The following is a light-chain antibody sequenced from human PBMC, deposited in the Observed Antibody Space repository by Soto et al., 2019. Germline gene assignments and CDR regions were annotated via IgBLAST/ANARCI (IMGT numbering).Light chain of an antibody. CDR3: QQRYIGLT. Sequence: EIVLTQSPATLSLSPGERATLSCRASQSVSSYLAWYQQKPGQAPRLLIYDASNRATGIPARFSGSGSGTDFTLTISSLEPEDFAVYYCQQRYIGLTFGGGTKVEMK. CDR2: DAS. V-gene: IGKV3-11*01. CDR1: QSVSSY. J-gene: IGKJ4*01.